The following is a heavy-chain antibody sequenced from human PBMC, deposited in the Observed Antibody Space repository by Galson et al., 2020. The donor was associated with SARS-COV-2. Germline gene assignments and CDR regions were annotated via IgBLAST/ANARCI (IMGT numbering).Heavy chain of an antibody. CDR1: GFTYSTNA. CDR3: AKGGHFSCFEY. J-gene: IGHJ4*02. Sequence: GGSLRLSCAASGFTYSTNAMTWVRQAPGKGLEWVATISGFGGSTFYADSVKGRFTISRDNSKNILYLQMNSLSAEDTAVYYCAKGGHFSCFEYWGQGAPVTVSS. V-gene: IGHV3-23*01. CDR2: ISGFGGST.